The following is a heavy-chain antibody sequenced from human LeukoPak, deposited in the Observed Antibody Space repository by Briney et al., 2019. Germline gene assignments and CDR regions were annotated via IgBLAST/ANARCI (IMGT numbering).Heavy chain of an antibody. CDR3: ASFIAVAGHFDY. V-gene: IGHV4-59*01. CDR1: GGSISSYY. Sequence: KPSETLSLTCTVPGGSISSYYWSWIRQPPGKGLEWIGYIYYSGSTNYNPSLKSRVTISVDTSKNQFSLKLSSVTAAATAVYYCASFIAVAGHFDYWGQGTLVTVSS. D-gene: IGHD6-19*01. CDR2: IYYSGST. J-gene: IGHJ4*02.